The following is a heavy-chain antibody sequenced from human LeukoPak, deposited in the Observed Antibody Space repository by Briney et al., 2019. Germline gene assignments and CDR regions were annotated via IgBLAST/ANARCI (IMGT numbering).Heavy chain of an antibody. CDR3: ARHGWIYYDSSGNWFDP. V-gene: IGHV4-39*01. D-gene: IGHD3-22*01. J-gene: IGHJ5*02. CDR2: INHSGST. Sequence: SETLSLTCTVSGGSISSSSYYWGWIRQPPGKGLEWIGEINHSGSTNYNPSLKSRVTISVDTSKNQFSLKLSSVTAADTAVYYCARHGWIYYDSSGNWFDPWGQGTLVTVSS. CDR1: GGSISSSSYY.